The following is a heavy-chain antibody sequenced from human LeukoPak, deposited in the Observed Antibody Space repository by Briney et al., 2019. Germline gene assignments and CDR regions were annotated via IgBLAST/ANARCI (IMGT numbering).Heavy chain of an antibody. J-gene: IGHJ4*02. CDR2: INSDGSST. Sequence: GGSLRLSCAASGFTFSNYWMHWVRQAPGKGLVWVSRINSDGSSTSYADSVKGRFTISRDNSKNTLYLQMNSLRAEDTAVYYCAKDLGPGYDFWSGYSFDYWGQGTLVTVSS. V-gene: IGHV3-74*01. D-gene: IGHD3-3*01. CDR3: AKDLGPGYDFWSGYSFDY. CDR1: GFTFSNYW.